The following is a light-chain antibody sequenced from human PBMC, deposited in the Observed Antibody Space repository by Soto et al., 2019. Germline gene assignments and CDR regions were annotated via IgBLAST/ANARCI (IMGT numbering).Light chain of an antibody. V-gene: IGKV3-15*01. J-gene: IGKJ1*01. CDR2: GAS. Sequence: DIVITHSPSTLSVSPGERASLSCRASQSVSTNLAWYQQKPGQAPRLLIYGASTRATGIPARFSGSGSETEFTLTISSLQAEDSAVYFCQQYNNWPTWTFGQGTKVDIK. CDR3: QQYNNWPTWT. CDR1: QSVSTN.